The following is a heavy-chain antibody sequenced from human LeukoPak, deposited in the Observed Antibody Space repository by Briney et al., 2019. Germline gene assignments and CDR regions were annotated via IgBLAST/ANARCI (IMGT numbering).Heavy chain of an antibody. D-gene: IGHD3-3*01. J-gene: IGHJ4*02. CDR1: GFTFSSYG. CDR2: ISYDGSNK. V-gene: IGHV3-30*19. CDR3: ARDRILRFLEWLFLI. Sequence: GGSLRLSCAASGFTFSSYGMHWVRQAPGKGLEWVAVISYDGSNKYYADSVKGRFTISRDNSKNTLYLQMNSLRAEDTAVYYCARDRILRFLEWLFLIWGQGTLVTVSS.